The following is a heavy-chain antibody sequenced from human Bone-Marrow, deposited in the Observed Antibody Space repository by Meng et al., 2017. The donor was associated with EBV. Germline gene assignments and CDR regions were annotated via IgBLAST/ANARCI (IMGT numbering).Heavy chain of an antibody. Sequence: QVQLQESGPGLVKPSGXLSLTCAVSGGSISSSNWWSWVRQPPGKGLEWIGEIYHSGSTNYNPSLKSRVTISVDNSKNHFSLRLSSVTAADTAVYYCAREPHYYGSGSYYTHWGQGTLVTVSS. D-gene: IGHD3-10*01. J-gene: IGHJ4*02. CDR3: AREPHYYGSGSYYTH. CDR1: GGSISSSNW. V-gene: IGHV4-4*02. CDR2: IYHSGST.